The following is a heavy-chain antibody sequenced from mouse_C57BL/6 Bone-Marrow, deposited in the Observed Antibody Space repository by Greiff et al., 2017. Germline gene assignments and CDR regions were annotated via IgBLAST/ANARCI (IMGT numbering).Heavy chain of an antibody. V-gene: IGHV1-15*01. J-gene: IGHJ1*03. Sequence: QVQLQQSGAELVRPGASVTLSCKASGYTFTDYEMHWVKQTPVHGLEWIGAIDPETGGTAYNQKFKGKAILTADKSSSTAYMELRSLTSEDSAVFYCTRRGNYGSSFWYFDVWGTGTTVTVSS. CDR3: TRRGNYGSSFWYFDV. D-gene: IGHD1-1*01. CDR1: GYTFTDYE. CDR2: IDPETGGT.